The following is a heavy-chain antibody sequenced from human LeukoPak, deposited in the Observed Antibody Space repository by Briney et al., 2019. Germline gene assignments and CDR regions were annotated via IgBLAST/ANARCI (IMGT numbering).Heavy chain of an antibody. CDR2: IYYDGTT. CDR3: SRRGHISWPH. J-gene: IGHJ4*02. V-gene: IGHV4-39*01. Sequence: PSETLSLTCTVSGASISISTHYCVWVRQAPGKGLEWVGSIYYDGTTYYNPSLRSRVTVSADTSKNQFSLQLNSVTAADTAVYYCSRRGHISWPHWGQGTLVTVSS. D-gene: IGHD6-13*01. CDR1: GASISISTHY.